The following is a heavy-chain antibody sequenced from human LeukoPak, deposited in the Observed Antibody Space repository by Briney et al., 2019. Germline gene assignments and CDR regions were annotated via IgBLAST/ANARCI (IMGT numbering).Heavy chain of an antibody. CDR2: IYYSGST. D-gene: IGHD3-22*01. Sequence: SETLSLTCTVSGGSISSGDYYWSWIRQPPGKGLEWIGYIYYSGSTNYNPSLKSRVTISVDTSKNQFSLKLSSVTAADTAVYYCARVVKFQNYYDSSGYYYFDYWGQGTLVTVSS. J-gene: IGHJ4*02. V-gene: IGHV4-61*08. CDR1: GGSISSGDYY. CDR3: ARVVKFQNYYDSSGYYYFDY.